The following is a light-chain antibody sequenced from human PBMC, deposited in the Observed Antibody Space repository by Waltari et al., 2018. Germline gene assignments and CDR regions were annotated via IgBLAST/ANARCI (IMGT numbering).Light chain of an antibody. J-gene: IGKJ2*01. CDR3: QQCYNFPYT. CDR1: QSVLSSSNNKNY. CDR2: GAS. V-gene: IGKV4-1*01. Sequence: DIVMTQSPDSLAVSLGERATINCKSSQSVLSSSNNKNYLGCYQQKPGQPPKLLISGASTRESGVPDRFSGSGSGTDFTHTISSLQAEDVAVAYCQQCYNFPYTFGQGTKLEIK.